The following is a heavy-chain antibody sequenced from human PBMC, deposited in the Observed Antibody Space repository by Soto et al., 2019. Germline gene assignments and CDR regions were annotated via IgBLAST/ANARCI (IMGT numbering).Heavy chain of an antibody. CDR2: MNPNSGNT. Sequence: ASGKVSCKASVYTFASYDINWVRQATGRGLEWMGWMNPNSGNTGYAQKFQGRVTMTRNTSISTAYMELSSLRSEDAAVYYCARGYGCTHGVCYNYSDYIDVRGQGTTVPVSS. CDR3: ARGYGCTHGVCYNYSDYIDV. D-gene: IGHD2-8*01. CDR1: VYTFASYD. V-gene: IGHV1-8*01. J-gene: IGHJ6*03.